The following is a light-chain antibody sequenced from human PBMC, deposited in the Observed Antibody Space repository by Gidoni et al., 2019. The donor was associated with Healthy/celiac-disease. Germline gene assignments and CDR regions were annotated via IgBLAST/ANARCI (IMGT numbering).Light chain of an antibody. V-gene: IGKV2-28*01. Sequence: DIVMTQSPLSLPVTPGEPASISCRSSPSLLHSKGYNYLDWYLQKPGQSPQLLIYLGSNRASGVPDRFSGSGSGTDFTLKISRVEAEDVGVYYCMQALQTPITFGQGTRLEIK. CDR2: LGS. CDR3: MQALQTPIT. CDR1: PSLLHSKGYNY. J-gene: IGKJ5*01.